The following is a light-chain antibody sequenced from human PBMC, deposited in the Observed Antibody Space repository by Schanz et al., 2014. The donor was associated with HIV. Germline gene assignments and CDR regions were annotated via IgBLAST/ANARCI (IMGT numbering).Light chain of an antibody. V-gene: IGLV2-14*03. CDR3: CSFTSSSTLV. CDR2: DVN. J-gene: IGLJ3*02. CDR1: SSDVGGYNY. Sequence: QSALTQPPSASGSPGQSVTISCTGTSSDVGGYNYVSWYQHHPGKAPKLMIYDVNNRPSGVSNRFSGSKSGNTASLTISGLRAEDEADYYCCSFTSSSTLVFGGGTKLTVL.